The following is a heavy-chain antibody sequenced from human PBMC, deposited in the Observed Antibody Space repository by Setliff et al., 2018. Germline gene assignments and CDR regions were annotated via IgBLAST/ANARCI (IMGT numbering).Heavy chain of an antibody. J-gene: IGHJ3*01. CDR3: ARDPLYRENLSRVFDF. CDR1: GDTFSTYA. V-gene: IGHV1-69*05. Sequence: SVKVSCKASGDTFSTYALSWVRQAPGQGLEWMGGIIPLLETAKYAQKFQGGVTITTDTSTTTAYMELRSLRSDDTAVYYCARDPLYRENLSRVFDFWGQGTMVTVSS. CDR2: IIPLLETA. D-gene: IGHD3-16*02.